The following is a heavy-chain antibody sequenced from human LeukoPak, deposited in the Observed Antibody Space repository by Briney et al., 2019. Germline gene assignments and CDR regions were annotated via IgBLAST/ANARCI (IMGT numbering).Heavy chain of an antibody. Sequence: SETLSLTCTVSGGSISSYYWSWIRQPPGKGLEWIGYIYYSGSTNYNPSLKSRVTISVDTSKNQFSLKLSSVTAADTAVYYCARRRAEGGSNGHYNWFDPWGQGTLVTVSS. CDR1: GGSISSYY. J-gene: IGHJ5*02. D-gene: IGHD6-13*01. CDR2: IYYSGST. V-gene: IGHV4-59*01. CDR3: ARRRAEGGSNGHYNWFDP.